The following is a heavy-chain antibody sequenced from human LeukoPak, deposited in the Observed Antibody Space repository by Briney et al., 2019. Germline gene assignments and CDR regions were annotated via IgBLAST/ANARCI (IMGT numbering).Heavy chain of an antibody. V-gene: IGHV4-59*01. CDR3: ARRSAAAGTFWFDP. Sequence: SETLSLTCTVSGGSISSYYWSWIGQPPGKGVEWIGYIYYSGSTNYNTSLKSRVTISVDTSKNQFSLKLSSVTAADTAVYYCARRSAAAGTFWFDPWGQGTLVTVSS. J-gene: IGHJ5*02. D-gene: IGHD6-13*01. CDR2: IYYSGST. CDR1: GGSISSYY.